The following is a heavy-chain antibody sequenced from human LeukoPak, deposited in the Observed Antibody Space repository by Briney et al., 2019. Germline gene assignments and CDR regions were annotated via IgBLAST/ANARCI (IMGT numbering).Heavy chain of an antibody. J-gene: IGHJ4*02. CDR3: ARHFEGVAPFDY. D-gene: IGHD3-3*01. V-gene: IGHV4-59*08. CDR2: IYYSGST. Sequence: PSETLSLTCTVSGGSISSYYWSWIRQPPGKGLEWIGYIYYSGSTNYNPSLKSRVTISVDTSKNQFSLKLSSVTAADTAVYYCARHFEGVAPFDYWGQGTLVTVSS. CDR1: GGSISSYY.